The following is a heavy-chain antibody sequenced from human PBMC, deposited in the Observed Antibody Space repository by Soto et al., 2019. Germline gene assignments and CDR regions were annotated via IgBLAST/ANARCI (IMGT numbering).Heavy chain of an antibody. CDR1: GFTFSSYG. V-gene: IGHV3-7*04. D-gene: IGHD3-16*01. CDR3: ARGDYPFPSDWSGLDV. CDR2: IKQDGFEK. Sequence: EVQLVESGGGLVQPGGSLRLSCAASGFTFSSYGMSWVRQAPGKGLEWVANIKQDGFEKYYVDSVKERFTISRDNAKNSLTLQMNSPRADATAVYYCARGDYPFPSDWSGLDVWGLGTTVTVS. J-gene: IGHJ6*02.